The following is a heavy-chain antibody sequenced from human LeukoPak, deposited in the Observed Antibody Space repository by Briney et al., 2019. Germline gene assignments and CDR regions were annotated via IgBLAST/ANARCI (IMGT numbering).Heavy chain of an antibody. V-gene: IGHV1-69*05. CDR3: AREKGDCSSTSCYYDGQDGYYMDV. Sequence: ASVKVSCKASGGTFSSYAISWVRQAPGQGLEWMGGIIPIFGTANYAQKFQGRVTITTDESTSTAYMELDSLRSEDTGVYYCAREKGDCSSTSCYYDGQDGYYMDVWGKGTTVTVSS. CDR1: GGTFSSYA. D-gene: IGHD2-2*01. CDR2: IIPIFGTA. J-gene: IGHJ6*03.